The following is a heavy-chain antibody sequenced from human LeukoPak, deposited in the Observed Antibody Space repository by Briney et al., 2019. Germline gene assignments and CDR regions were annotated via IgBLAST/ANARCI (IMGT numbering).Heavy chain of an antibody. V-gene: IGHV4-34*01. CDR1: GGSFSGYY. J-gene: IGHJ6*02. CDR2: INHSGST. Sequence: SETLSLTCAVYGGSFSGYYWSWIRQPPGKGLEWIGEINHSGSTNYNPSLRSRVTISVDTSKNQFSLRLSSVTAADTAVYYCARGRYSSSWYGRRYYYYYGMDVWDQGTTVTVSS. CDR3: ARGRYSSSWYGRRYYYYYGMDV. D-gene: IGHD6-13*01.